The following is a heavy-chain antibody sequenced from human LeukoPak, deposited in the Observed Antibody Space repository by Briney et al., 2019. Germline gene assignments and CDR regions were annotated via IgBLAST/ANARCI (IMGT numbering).Heavy chain of an antibody. CDR1: GGSISSYY. J-gene: IGHJ4*02. CDR2: IYTSGST. V-gene: IGHV4-4*07. CDR3: ARVHVAVAGAFFDY. D-gene: IGHD6-19*01. Sequence: SETLSLTCTVSGGSISSYYWSWIRQPAGKGLEWIGRIYTSGSTNYNPSLKSRVTMSVDTSKNQFSLKLSSVTAADTAVYYCARVHVAVAGAFFDYWGQGTLVTVSS.